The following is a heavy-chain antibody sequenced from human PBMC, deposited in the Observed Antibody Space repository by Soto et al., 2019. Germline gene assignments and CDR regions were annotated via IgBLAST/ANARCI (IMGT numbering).Heavy chain of an antibody. D-gene: IGHD3-22*01. CDR1: GGSFSGYY. CDR3: ARGYYDSSGFASGDY. J-gene: IGHJ4*02. Sequence: SETLSLTCSVYGGSFSGYYWSWIRQPPGKGLEWIGEINHSGSTNYNPSLKSRVTISVDTSKNQFSLKLSSVTAADTAVYYCARGYYDSSGFASGDYWGQGTLVTVSS. CDR2: INHSGST. V-gene: IGHV4-34*01.